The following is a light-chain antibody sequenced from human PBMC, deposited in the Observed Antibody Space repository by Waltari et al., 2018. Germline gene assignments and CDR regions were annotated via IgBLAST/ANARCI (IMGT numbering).Light chain of an antibody. CDR3: FSYAVSSTFMI. J-gene: IGLJ2*01. V-gene: IGLV2-23*01. CDR2: AGE. Sequence: QSALTQPASVSGSPGQSITISCTGTSPDVGNYNIFSWFQHHPGKAPQLLIYAGEKRPSGVSSRFFGSKSDKAASLTISGLEADDEAVYYCFSYAVSSTFMIFGGGTQLTVL. CDR1: SPDVGNYNI.